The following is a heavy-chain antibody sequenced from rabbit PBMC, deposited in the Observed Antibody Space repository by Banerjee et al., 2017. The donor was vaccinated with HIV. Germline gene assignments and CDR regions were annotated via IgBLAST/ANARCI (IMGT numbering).Heavy chain of an antibody. V-gene: IGHV1S45*01. Sequence: QEQLVESGGGLVQPGGSLKLSCTASGFSISSYYMSWVRQAPGKGLEWIGYIDPVFGSTHYANWAKGRFTVSKTSSTTVTLQMTSLTAADTATYFCARDPVNDDGYAPDLWGQGTLVTVS. CDR2: IDPVFGST. CDR1: GFSISSYYM. D-gene: IGHD6-1*01. CDR3: ARDPVNDDGYAPDL. J-gene: IGHJ4*01.